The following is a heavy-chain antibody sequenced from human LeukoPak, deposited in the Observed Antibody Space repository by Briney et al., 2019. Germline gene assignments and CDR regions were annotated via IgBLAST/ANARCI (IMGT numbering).Heavy chain of an antibody. V-gene: IGHV4-59*05. CDR1: GDSINNYY. D-gene: IGHD3-22*01. CDR3: ARQTEYYYDSSGYYSFDY. CDR2: IYYSGST. J-gene: IGHJ4*02. Sequence: SETLSLTCSVSGDSINNYYWSWIRQPAGKGLEWIGSIYYSGSTYYNPSLKSRVTISVDTSKNQFSLKLSSVTAADTAVYYCARQTEYYYDSSGYYSFDYWGQGTLVTVSS.